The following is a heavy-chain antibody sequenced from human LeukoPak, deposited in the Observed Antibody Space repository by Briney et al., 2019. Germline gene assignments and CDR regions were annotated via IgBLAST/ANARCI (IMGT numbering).Heavy chain of an antibody. V-gene: IGHV4-39*01. Sequence: SETLSLTCTVSGGSISSSSYYWGWIRQPPGKGLEWIGSIYYSGSTYYNLSLKSRVTISVDTSKNQFSLKLSSVTAADTAVYYCASEDRVTSIAARRGVDYWGQGTLVTVSS. D-gene: IGHD6-6*01. CDR2: IYYSGST. J-gene: IGHJ4*02. CDR3: ASEDRVTSIAARRGVDY. CDR1: GGSISSSSYY.